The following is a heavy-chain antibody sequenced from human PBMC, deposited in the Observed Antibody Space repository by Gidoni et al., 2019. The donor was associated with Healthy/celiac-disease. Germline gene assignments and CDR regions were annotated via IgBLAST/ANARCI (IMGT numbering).Heavy chain of an antibody. CDR3: ARGQEGQAEYYYMDV. CDR1: GYTFTGYY. D-gene: IGHD2-15*01. J-gene: IGHJ6*03. V-gene: IGHV1-2*02. CDR2: TNPNSGGT. Sequence: VQLVLYAAEVKKPGASVQVSCKASGYTFTGYYMHWVRQAPGQGLEWMGWTNPNSGGTNNKQKFQCRVTMTRDTYISTAYMELSRLRADDTGVYYCARGQEGQAEYYYMDVWGKGTTVTVSS.